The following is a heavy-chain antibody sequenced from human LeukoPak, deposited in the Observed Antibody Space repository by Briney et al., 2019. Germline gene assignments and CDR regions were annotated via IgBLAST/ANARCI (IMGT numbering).Heavy chain of an antibody. D-gene: IGHD4-11*01. J-gene: IGHJ4*02. CDR2: ISSSSSYI. CDR1: GFTFSSYS. CDR3: ARVAPPPVTSNPKHFDY. V-gene: IGHV3-21*01. Sequence: GGSLRLSCAASGFTFSSYSMNWVRQAPGKGLEWVSSISSSSSYIYYADSVKGRFTISRDNAKNSLYLQMNSLRAEDTAVYYCARVAPPPVTSNPKHFDYWGQGTLVTVSS.